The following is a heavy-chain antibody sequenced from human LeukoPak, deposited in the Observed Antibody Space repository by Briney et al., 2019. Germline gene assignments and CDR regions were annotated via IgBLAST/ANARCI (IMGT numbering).Heavy chain of an antibody. J-gene: IGHJ6*03. D-gene: IGHD6-19*01. V-gene: IGHV4-34*01. Sequence: SETLSLTCTVSGGSISSYYWSWIRQPPGKGLEWIGVINHSGSTNYNPSLKSRVTISVDTSKNQFSLKLSSVTAADTAVYYCARESSDWTYISGHYYYMDVWGKGTTVTVSS. CDR3: ARESSDWTYISGHYYYMDV. CDR1: GGSISSYY. CDR2: INHSGST.